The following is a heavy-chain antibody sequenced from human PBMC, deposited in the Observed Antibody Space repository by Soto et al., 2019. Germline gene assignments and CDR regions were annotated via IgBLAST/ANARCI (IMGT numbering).Heavy chain of an antibody. V-gene: IGHV3-23*01. CDR3: AKDSWYFDL. CDR1: GFIFSDHA. J-gene: IGHJ4*02. Sequence: GGSLRLSCEASGFIFSDHAMSWVRQAPGKGLEWVSAISGNGIATYYADSVKGRFTISRDNAKNTVSLQMNSLRAEDTGVYYCAKDSWYFDLWSQGSPVTVSS. CDR2: ISGNGIAT. D-gene: IGHD6-13*01.